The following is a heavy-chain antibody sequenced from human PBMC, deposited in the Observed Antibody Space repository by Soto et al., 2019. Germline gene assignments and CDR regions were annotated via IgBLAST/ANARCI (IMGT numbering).Heavy chain of an antibody. CDR3: ARGRSSGDWFYYGMDV. D-gene: IGHD2-21*02. Sequence: PSETLSLTCTVSGGSISSGDYYWSWIRQPPGKGLEWIGYIYYSGSTYYNPSLKSRVTISVDTSKNQFSLKLSSVTAADTAVYYCARGRSSGDWFYYGMDVWGQGTTVTVSS. CDR2: IYYSGST. J-gene: IGHJ6*02. V-gene: IGHV4-30-4*01. CDR1: GGSISSGDYY.